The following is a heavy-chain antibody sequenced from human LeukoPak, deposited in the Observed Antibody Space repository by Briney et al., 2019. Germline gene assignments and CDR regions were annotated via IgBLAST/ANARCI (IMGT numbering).Heavy chain of an antibody. CDR3: ARWRIVVVPAARLTYYYYGMDV. CDR2: INHSGST. D-gene: IGHD2-2*01. Sequence: SETLSLTCAVYGGSFSGYYWSWLRQPPGKGLEGVGEINHSGSTNYNPSLKSRVTISVDTSKNQFSLKLSSVTAADTAVYYCARWRIVVVPAARLTYYYYGMDVWGQGTTVTVSS. CDR1: GGSFSGYY. V-gene: IGHV4-34*01. J-gene: IGHJ6*02.